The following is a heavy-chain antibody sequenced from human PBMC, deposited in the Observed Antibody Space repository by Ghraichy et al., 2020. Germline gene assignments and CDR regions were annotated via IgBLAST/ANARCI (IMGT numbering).Heavy chain of an antibody. V-gene: IGHV1-46*01. CDR3: ARDRYSESSGPYDAFDI. CDR2: IRPSGGST. CDR1: GYTFAKYY. J-gene: IGHJ3*02. Sequence: ASVKVSCKASGYTFAKYYIHWVRQAPGQGLEWLGIIRPSGGSTTYAQKFQGRLTMTRDTSTTTLYMELRGLRSDDTAVYYCARDRYSESSGPYDAFDIWGQGTMVTVSS. D-gene: IGHD3-22*01.